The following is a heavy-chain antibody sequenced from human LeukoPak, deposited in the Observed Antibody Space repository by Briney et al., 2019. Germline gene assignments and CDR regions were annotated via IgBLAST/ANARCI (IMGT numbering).Heavy chain of an antibody. V-gene: IGHV3-23*01. D-gene: IGHD6-13*01. CDR2: ISGSGGST. J-gene: IGHJ6*02. Sequence: GGSLRLSCAASGFTFSDYGMHWVRQAPGKGLEWVSAISGSGGSTYYADSVKGRFTISRDNSKNTLYLQMNSLRAEDTAVYYCAKGIVAAAGFYYGMDVWGQGTTVTVSS. CDR3: AKGIVAAAGFYYGMDV. CDR1: GFTFSDYG.